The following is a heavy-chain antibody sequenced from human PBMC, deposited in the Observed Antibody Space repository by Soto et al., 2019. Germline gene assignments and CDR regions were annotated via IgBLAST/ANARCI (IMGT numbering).Heavy chain of an antibody. V-gene: IGHV4-30-4*01. CDR2: IYYSGST. D-gene: IGHD4-4*01. J-gene: IGHJ6*02. Sequence: SETLSLTCTVSGGSISSGDYYWSWIRQPPGKGLEWIGYIYYSGSTYYNPSLKSRVTISVDTSKNQFSLKLSSVTAADTAVYYCAREGQDYSTPLATHVWDQGRTLT. CDR3: AREGQDYSTPLATHV. CDR1: GGSISSGDYY.